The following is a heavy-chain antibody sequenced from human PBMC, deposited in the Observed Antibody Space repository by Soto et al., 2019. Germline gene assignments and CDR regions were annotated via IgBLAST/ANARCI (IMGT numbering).Heavy chain of an antibody. D-gene: IGHD3-22*01. J-gene: IGHJ3*02. V-gene: IGHV5-51*01. Sequence: GESLKISCKGSGYSFTGYWIAWVRQMPGKGLEWMGIIYPDDSDTRYSPSFQGQVTISADKSISTAFLQWSSLKASDTAMYYCARHSSGFAAFDIWGQGTMVTVPS. CDR3: ARHSSGFAAFDI. CDR2: IYPDDSDT. CDR1: GYSFTGYW.